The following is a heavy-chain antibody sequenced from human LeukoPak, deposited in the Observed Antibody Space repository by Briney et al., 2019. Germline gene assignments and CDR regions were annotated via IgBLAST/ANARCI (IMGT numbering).Heavy chain of an antibody. J-gene: IGHJ2*01. CDR3: AREEITGTTPSRYFDL. CDR1: GGSISSYY. V-gene: IGHV4-59*01. Sequence: KPSETLSLTCTVSGGSISSYYWSWIRQPPGKGLEWIGYIYYSGSTNYNPSLKSRVTISVDTSKNQFSLKLSSVTAADTAVYYCAREEITGTTPSRYFDLWGRGTLVTVSS. D-gene: IGHD1-7*01. CDR2: IYYSGST.